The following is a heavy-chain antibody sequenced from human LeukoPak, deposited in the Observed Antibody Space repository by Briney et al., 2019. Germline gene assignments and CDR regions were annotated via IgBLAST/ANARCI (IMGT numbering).Heavy chain of an antibody. J-gene: IGHJ4*02. CDR2: IHVSGTT. CDR1: GFSISSGYY. D-gene: IGHD1-1*01. Sequence: KPSETLSLTCVVSGFSISSGYYWGWTRQPPGKGLEWIANIHVSGTTFYNSSLNSRVAISIDTSKNQFSLKLSSVTAADTAVYFCAREAERRIVNWGRGTLVTVSS. CDR3: AREAERRIVN. V-gene: IGHV4-38-2*02.